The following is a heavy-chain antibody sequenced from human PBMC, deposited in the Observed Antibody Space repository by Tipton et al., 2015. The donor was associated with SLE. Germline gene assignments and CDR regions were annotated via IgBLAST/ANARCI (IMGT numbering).Heavy chain of an antibody. J-gene: IGHJ3*02. CDR1: GGSINGYY. Sequence: TLPLTCTVSGGSINGYYWNWFRQPPGRELEWIGYIYHSGSTNYNPSLKSRVTISVDTSKNQFSLKLSSVTATDTAVYFCARVGYCSSPTCYSDSFDIWGQGTMVTVSS. CDR2: IYHSGST. V-gene: IGHV4-59*01. D-gene: IGHD2-2*01. CDR3: ARVGYCSSPTCYSDSFDI.